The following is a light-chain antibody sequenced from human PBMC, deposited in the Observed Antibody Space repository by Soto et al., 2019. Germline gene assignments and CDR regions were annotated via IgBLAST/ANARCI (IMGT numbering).Light chain of an antibody. V-gene: IGKV3D-15*01. Sequence: EIVMTQSPATLSVSPGDRVTLSCRASQSVSSKLAWYQHNPGQAPRLLIYDASTRATGIPARFSGSGSGTEFTLNISSLQSEDFAVYYCQQYNKWLLTFGQGTKLEIK. CDR3: QQYNKWLLT. CDR1: QSVSSK. J-gene: IGKJ1*01. CDR2: DAS.